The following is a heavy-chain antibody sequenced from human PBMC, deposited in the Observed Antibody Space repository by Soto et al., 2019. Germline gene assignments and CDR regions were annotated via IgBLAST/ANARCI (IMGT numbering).Heavy chain of an antibody. CDR2: SIPIFGTA. V-gene: IGHV1-69*06. CDR3: ARDRPGSNGSGDYYYYYGIEV. Sequence: SVKVSCKASGGTFSSYAISWVRQAPGQGLEWMGGSIPIFGTANYAQKFQGRVTITADKSTSTAYMELSSLRSEDTAVYYCARDRPGSNGSGDYYYYYGIEVWGKVTTVTVSS. CDR1: GGTFSSYA. J-gene: IGHJ6*04. D-gene: IGHD3-10*01.